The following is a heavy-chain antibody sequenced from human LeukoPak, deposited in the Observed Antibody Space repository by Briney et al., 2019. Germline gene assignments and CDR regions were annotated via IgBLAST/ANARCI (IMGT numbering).Heavy chain of an antibody. D-gene: IGHD3-10*01. J-gene: IGHJ4*02. CDR1: GFTFSSYA. CDR2: ISYDGSNK. CDR3: AVASSPYYYGSGKY. V-gene: IGHV3-30*04. Sequence: PGGPLRLSCEASGFTFSSYAMHWFRQAPGKGREWGPVISYDGSNKYYADSVKGRFTISRDNSKNTLYLQMNSLRAEDTAVYYCAVASSPYYYGSGKYWGQGTLVTVSS.